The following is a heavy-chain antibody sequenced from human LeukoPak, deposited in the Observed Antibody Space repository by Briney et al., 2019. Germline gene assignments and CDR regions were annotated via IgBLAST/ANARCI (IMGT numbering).Heavy chain of an antibody. CDR2: ISAYNGNT. Sequence: GASVKVSCKASGYTFTTYGLNWVRLAPGLGLEWMGWISAYNGNTKDAEKFQDRVTMTTDTSTSTAYMELRNLRSDDTAVYYCARDTTAARPGWFDPWGQGTLVTVSS. CDR1: GYTFTTYG. D-gene: IGHD6-6*01. J-gene: IGHJ5*02. V-gene: IGHV1-18*01. CDR3: ARDTTAARPGWFDP.